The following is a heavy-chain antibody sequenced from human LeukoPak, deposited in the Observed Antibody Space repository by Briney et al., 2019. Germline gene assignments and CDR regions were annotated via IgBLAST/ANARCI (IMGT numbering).Heavy chain of an antibody. CDR3: ARGRTGVDTAMADAFDY. CDR1: GYTFTSYG. Sequence: ASVEVSCKASGYTFTSYGISWVRQAPGQGLEWMGWISAYNGNTNYAQKLQGRVTMTTDTSTSTAYMELRSLRSDDTAVYYCARGRTGVDTAMADAFDYWGQGTLVTVSS. V-gene: IGHV1-18*04. D-gene: IGHD5-18*01. J-gene: IGHJ4*02. CDR2: ISAYNGNT.